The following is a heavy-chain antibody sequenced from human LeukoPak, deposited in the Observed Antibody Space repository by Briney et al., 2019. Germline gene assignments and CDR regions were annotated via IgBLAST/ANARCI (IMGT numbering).Heavy chain of an antibody. CDR2: ISSSSSYI. D-gene: IGHD3-9*01. J-gene: IGHJ3*02. V-gene: IGHV3-21*01. CDR3: ASADWEGDAFDI. CDR1: GFTFSTYS. Sequence: GGSLRLSCSASGFTFSTYSMNWVRQAPGKGLEWVSSISSSSSYIYYADSVKGRFTISRDNAKNSLYLQMNSLRAEDTAVYYCASADWEGDAFDIWGQGTMVTVSS.